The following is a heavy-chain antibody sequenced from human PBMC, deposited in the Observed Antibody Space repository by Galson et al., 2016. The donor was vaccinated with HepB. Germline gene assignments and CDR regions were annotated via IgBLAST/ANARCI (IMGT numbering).Heavy chain of an antibody. CDR2: ISWNSDSI. Sequence: SLRLSCAASGFTFGHYAMHWVRQAPGKGLEWVSGISWNSDSIGYADSVNGRFTISRDNAKNSLYLQMNSLRAEDTALYYCAKSDCSSTSCFPDYWGQGTLVTVSS. J-gene: IGHJ4*02. D-gene: IGHD2-2*01. V-gene: IGHV3-9*01. CDR3: AKSDCSSTSCFPDY. CDR1: GFTFGHYA.